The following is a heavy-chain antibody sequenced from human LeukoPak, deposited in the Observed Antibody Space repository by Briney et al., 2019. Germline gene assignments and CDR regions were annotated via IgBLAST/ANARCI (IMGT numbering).Heavy chain of an antibody. J-gene: IGHJ4*02. D-gene: IGHD4-17*01. CDR2: IHPNSGGT. V-gene: IGHV1-2*02. Sequence: GASVKVSCKASGYTFTSYYIHWVREAPGHGLEWMGYIHPNSGGTTYAQKFQGRVTMTRDISISTAYMDLSSLGSGDAAFYYCARQRYGDFTLGADYWGQGTLVTVSS. CDR3: ARQRYGDFTLGADY. CDR1: GYTFTSYY.